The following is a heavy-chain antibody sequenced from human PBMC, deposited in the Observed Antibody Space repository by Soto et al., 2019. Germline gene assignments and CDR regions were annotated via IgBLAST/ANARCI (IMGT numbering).Heavy chain of an antibody. CDR2: ISPMFGAA. D-gene: IGHD3-10*02. V-gene: IGHV1-69*19. Sequence: QVQLVQSGAELKKPGSSVKVSCQSSGGTFNTYAMNWVRQAPGQGPEWMGDISPMFGAANYAPKFQGRVTITADEATGTAYMQLNSLTSEDTALDLWAREVHVHTPAFDYRGQGTLVTV. J-gene: IGHJ4*02. CDR3: AREVHVHTPAFDY. CDR1: GGTFNTYA.